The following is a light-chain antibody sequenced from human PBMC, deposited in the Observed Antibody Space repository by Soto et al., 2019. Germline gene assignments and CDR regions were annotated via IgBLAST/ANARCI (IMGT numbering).Light chain of an antibody. CDR1: QDINNY. CDR2: SAS. CDR3: QKYNSAPRT. V-gene: IGKV1-27*01. Sequence: DIQMTQSPSSLSASVGDRVTITCRASQDINNYLAWYQQKAGKVPKLLIYSASTLQSGVPSRCSGSGSGTDFTLTITSLQPEDVATYYCQKYNSAPRTFGQGTKVEIK. J-gene: IGKJ1*01.